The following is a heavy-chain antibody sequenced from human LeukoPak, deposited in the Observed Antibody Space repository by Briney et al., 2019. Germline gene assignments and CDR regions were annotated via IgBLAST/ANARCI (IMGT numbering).Heavy chain of an antibody. CDR1: GFTFSSYA. CDR3: ARVDSSSSIDY. V-gene: IGHV3-30*04. J-gene: IGHJ4*02. Sequence: GGSLRLSCAASGFTFSSYAMHWVRQAPGKGLEWVTFISYDGSNKYYADSVKGRFTISRDNSKNTLYLQMNSLRAEDTAVYYCARVDSSSSIDYWGQGTLVTVSS. D-gene: IGHD6-6*01. CDR2: ISYDGSNK.